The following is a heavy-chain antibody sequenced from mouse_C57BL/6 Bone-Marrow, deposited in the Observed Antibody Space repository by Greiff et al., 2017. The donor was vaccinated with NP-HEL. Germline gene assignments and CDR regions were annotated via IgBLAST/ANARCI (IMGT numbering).Heavy chain of an antibody. J-gene: IGHJ4*01. CDR3: ASPIYYDYAMDY. CDR1: GYTFTDYY. CDR2: IFPGSGST. V-gene: IGHV1-75*01. D-gene: IGHD2-4*01. Sequence: SGPELVKPGASVKISCKASGYTFTDYYINWVKQRPGQGLEWIGWIFPGSGSTYYNEKFKGKATLTVDKSSSTAYMLLSSLTSEDSAVYFCASPIYYDYAMDYWGQGTSVTVSS.